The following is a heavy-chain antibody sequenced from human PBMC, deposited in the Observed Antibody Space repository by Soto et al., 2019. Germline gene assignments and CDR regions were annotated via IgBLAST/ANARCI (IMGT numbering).Heavy chain of an antibody. Sequence: GGSLRLSCAASGFTFSSYSMNWVRQAPGKGLEWVSSISSSSSYIYYADSVKGRFTISRDNAKNSLYLQMNSLRAEDTAVYYCARSYGSGGFQDYWGQGTLVTVSS. CDR3: ARSYGSGGFQDY. V-gene: IGHV3-21*01. CDR1: GFTFSSYS. J-gene: IGHJ4*02. D-gene: IGHD3-10*01. CDR2: ISSSSSYI.